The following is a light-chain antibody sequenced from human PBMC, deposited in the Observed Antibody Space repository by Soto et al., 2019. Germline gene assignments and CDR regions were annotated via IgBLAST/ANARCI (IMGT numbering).Light chain of an antibody. CDR1: SSDVGGYDY. CDR2: DVT. V-gene: IGLV2-11*01. CDR3: CSYGGSFPYV. Sequence: QSVLTQPPSVSGSPGQSVTISCTGTSSDVGGYDYVSWYQQRPGKAPKLLIYDVTKRPSGVPDRFSGSKSGNTASLTISGLQAEDEADFYCCSYGGSFPYVFGSGTKATVL. J-gene: IGLJ1*01.